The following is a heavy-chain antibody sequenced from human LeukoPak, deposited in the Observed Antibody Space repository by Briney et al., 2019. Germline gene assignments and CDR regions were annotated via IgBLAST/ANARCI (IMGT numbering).Heavy chain of an antibody. CDR3: ARAGQRLRLGGDFDY. Sequence: GRSLRLSCAASGFTFSSYAMHWVRQAPGKGLEWVAVISYDGSNKYYADSVKGRFTISRDNSKNTLYLQMNSLRAEDTAVYYCARAGQRLRLGGDFDYWGQGTLVTVSS. V-gene: IGHV3-30*04. J-gene: IGHJ4*02. D-gene: IGHD6-25*01. CDR2: ISYDGSNK. CDR1: GFTFSSYA.